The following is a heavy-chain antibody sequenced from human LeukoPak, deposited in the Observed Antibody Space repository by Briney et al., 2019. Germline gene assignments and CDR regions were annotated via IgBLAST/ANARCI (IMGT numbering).Heavy chain of an antibody. CDR1: GFTFNTYG. Sequence: GGALRLSCAGSGFTFNTYGIHWVRQTPGKGLEGVALISYDGSNKYYADSVKGRFTISRDNSKNTLYLQMDSLRAEDTAVYYCAKDRSGMGYYFDFWGQGTLVTVSS. D-gene: IGHD1-26*01. J-gene: IGHJ4*02. CDR2: ISYDGSNK. V-gene: IGHV3-30*18. CDR3: AKDRSGMGYYFDF.